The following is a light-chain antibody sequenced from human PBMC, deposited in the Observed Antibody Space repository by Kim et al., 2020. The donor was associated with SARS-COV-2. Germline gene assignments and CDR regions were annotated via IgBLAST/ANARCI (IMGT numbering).Light chain of an antibody. CDR1: SSNFGAGYD. Sequence: QRVTISCTGSSSNFGAGYDVHWYQQLPGRAPKLLIYGATNRPSGVPDRFSCSKFGTSASLAITGLQAEDEADYYCQSYDGSLGAVIFGGGTKLTVL. CDR3: QSYDGSLGAVI. J-gene: IGLJ2*01. V-gene: IGLV1-40*01. CDR2: GAT.